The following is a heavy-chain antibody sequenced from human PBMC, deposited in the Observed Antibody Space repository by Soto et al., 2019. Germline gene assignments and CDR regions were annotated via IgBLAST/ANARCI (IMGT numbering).Heavy chain of an antibody. CDR3: ARDHGGSTWFVGIYYYFGVDV. CDR2: ISGSSDTI. CDR1: GFTLSSYN. D-gene: IGHD6-13*01. V-gene: IGHV3-48*02. J-gene: IGHJ6*02. Sequence: EVQLVESGGGLVQPGGSLRLSCAASGFTLSSYNMNWVRQAPGKGLEWVSYISGSSDTIYYADSVKGRFTISRENAKNSLSLQMDSLREEDTAVYYCARDHGGSTWFVGIYYYFGVDVWGQGTTVTVSS.